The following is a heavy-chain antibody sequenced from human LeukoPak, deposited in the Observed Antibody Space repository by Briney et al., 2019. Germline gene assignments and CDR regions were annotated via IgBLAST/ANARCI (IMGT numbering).Heavy chain of an antibody. D-gene: IGHD6-19*01. Sequence: TGGSLRLSCAASGFTFTPYAMSWVRQAPGKGLEWVAGIGGVGDRTYYADSVKGRFTISRDNTKDTLFLQMNSLKAEDTAVYCCAKASRQAAVASPLDYWGQGTLVTVSS. CDR1: GFTFTPYA. CDR3: AKASRQAAVASPLDY. J-gene: IGHJ4*02. V-gene: IGHV3-23*01. CDR2: IGGVGDRT.